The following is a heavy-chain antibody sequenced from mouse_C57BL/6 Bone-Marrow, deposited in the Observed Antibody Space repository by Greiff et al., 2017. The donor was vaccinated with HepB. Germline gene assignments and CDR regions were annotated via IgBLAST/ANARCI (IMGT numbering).Heavy chain of an antibody. CDR2: IWSGGST. J-gene: IGHJ3*01. V-gene: IGHV2-2*01. Sequence: VMLVESGPGLVQPSQSLSITCTVSGFSLTSYGVHWVRQSPGKGLEWLGVIWSGGSTDYNAAFISRLSISKDNSKSQVFFKMNSLQADDTAIYYCAPLSTMVTTSFAYWGQGTLVTVSA. CDR1: GFSLTSYG. D-gene: IGHD2-2*01. CDR3: APLSTMVTTSFAY.